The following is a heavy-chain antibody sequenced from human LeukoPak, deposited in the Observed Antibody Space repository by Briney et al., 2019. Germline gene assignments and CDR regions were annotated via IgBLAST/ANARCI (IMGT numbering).Heavy chain of an antibody. V-gene: IGHV3-7*03. J-gene: IGHJ4*02. CDR3: ATPLDYYDSSGHYQGGD. D-gene: IGHD3-22*01. CDR2: IKEDGSKK. Sequence: PGGSLRLSCAASGFTFSSHWMTWVRQAPGKGLEWVANIKEDGSKKNYVDSVKGRFTISRDNAKNSLYLQMSGLRAEDTALYYCATPLDYYDSSGHYQGGDWGQGTLVTVSS. CDR1: GFTFSSHW.